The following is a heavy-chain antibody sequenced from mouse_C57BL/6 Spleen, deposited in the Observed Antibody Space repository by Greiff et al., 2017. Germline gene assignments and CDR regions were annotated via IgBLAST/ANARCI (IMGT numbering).Heavy chain of an antibody. J-gene: IGHJ1*03. CDR3: ARAYSSTLWYFDV. CDR2: IDPSDSET. V-gene: IGHV1-52*01. CDR1: GYTFTSYW. D-gene: IGHD2-5*01. Sequence: QVQLQQPGAELVRPGSSVKLSCKASGYTFTSYWMHWVKQRPIQGLEWIGNIDPSDSETHYNQKFKDKATLTVDKSYHTAYMQLSSLTSEDSAVYYCARAYSSTLWYFDVWGTGTTVTVSS.